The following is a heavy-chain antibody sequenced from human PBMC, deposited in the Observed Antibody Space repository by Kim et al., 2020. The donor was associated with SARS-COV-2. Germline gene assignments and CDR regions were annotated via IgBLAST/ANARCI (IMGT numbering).Heavy chain of an antibody. CDR2: IYYSGST. Sequence: SETLSLTCTVSGGSVSSGSYYWSWIRQPPGKGLEWIGYIYYSGSTNYNPSLKSRVTISVDTSKNQFSLKLSSVTAADTAVYYCASGPVVVVAATPWPYYYWGQGTLVTVSS. J-gene: IGHJ4*02. V-gene: IGHV4-61*01. CDR3: ASGPVVVVAATPWPYYY. CDR1: GGSVSSGSYY. D-gene: IGHD2-15*01.